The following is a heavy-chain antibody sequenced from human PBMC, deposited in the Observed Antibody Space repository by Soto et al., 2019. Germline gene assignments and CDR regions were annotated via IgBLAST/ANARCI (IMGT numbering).Heavy chain of an antibody. CDR1: GGTFSSYA. CDR2: INPSGGST. J-gene: IGHJ4*02. CDR3: ARVSYSSAFDY. V-gene: IGHV1-46*01. Sequence: ASVKVSCKASGGTFSSYAISWVRQAPGQGFEWMGVINPSGGSTTYAQKFQGRVIMTRDTSTSTVYMDLSSLTSEDTAVYYCARVSYSSAFDYWGQGTLVTVSS. D-gene: IGHD3-10*01.